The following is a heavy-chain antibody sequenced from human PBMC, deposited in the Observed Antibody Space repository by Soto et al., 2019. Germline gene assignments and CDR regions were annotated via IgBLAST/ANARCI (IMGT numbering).Heavy chain of an antibody. D-gene: IGHD6-13*01. V-gene: IGHV3-30-3*01. J-gene: IGHJ4*02. CDR3: ARDLGTWAWQQLVRIDY. Sequence: QVQLVESGGGVVQPGRSLRLSCAASGFTFSSYAMHWVRQAPGKGLEWVAVISYDGSNKYYADSVKGRFTISRDNSKNTLYLQMNSLRAEDTAEYYCARDLGTWAWQQLVRIDYWGQGNLVTVSS. CDR1: GFTFSSYA. CDR2: ISYDGSNK.